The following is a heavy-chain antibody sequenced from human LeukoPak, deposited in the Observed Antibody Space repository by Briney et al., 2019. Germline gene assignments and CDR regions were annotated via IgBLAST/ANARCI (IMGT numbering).Heavy chain of an antibody. CDR3: AIAFDSSAYYLTY. CDR2: INHSGST. J-gene: IGHJ4*01. CDR1: GGSFSGYY. D-gene: IGHD3-22*01. V-gene: IGHV4-34*01. Sequence: SETLSLTCAVYGGSFSGYYWSWIRQPPEKGLEWIGEINHSGSTNYNSSLKSRVTISVDTSKNQFSLNLTSVTAADTAVYYCAIAFDSSAYYLTYWSHGNLVTVSS.